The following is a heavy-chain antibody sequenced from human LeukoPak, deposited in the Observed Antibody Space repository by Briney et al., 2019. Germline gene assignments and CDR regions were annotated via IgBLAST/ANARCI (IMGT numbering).Heavy chain of an antibody. CDR1: GYTFTTSG. J-gene: IGHJ4*02. CDR3: AGVAGFYWNSDSFDY. CDR2: ISASNGQT. D-gene: IGHD1-7*01. Sequence: GASVKVSCKASGYTFTTSGISWVRQAPGQGLEWMGWISASNGQTNYAQKVQGRVTMTTDTSTKTAYMELRSLGSDDTAVYYCAGVAGFYWNSDSFDYWGQGTQVTVSS. V-gene: IGHV1-18*01.